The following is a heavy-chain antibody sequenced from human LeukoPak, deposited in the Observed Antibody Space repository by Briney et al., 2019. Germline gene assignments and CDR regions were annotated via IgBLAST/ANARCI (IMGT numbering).Heavy chain of an antibody. CDR3: ARADSSGWYEEALDVYYFDY. CDR2: INHSGST. D-gene: IGHD6-19*01. CDR1: GGSFSGYY. V-gene: IGHV4-34*01. J-gene: IGHJ4*02. Sequence: KPSETLSLTCAVYGGSFSGYYWSWVRQPPGKGVEWIGEINHSGSTNYNPSLKSRVTISVDTSKNKFSLKLSSVTAADTAVYYCARADSSGWYEEALDVYYFDYWGQGTLVTVSS.